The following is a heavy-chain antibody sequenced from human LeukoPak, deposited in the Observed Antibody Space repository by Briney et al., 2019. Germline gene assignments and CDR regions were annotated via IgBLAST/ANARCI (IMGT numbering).Heavy chain of an antibody. CDR2: IYPRDGST. CDR1: GYTFTSNY. J-gene: IGHJ4*02. V-gene: IGHV1-46*01. Sequence: ASVKVSCKASGYTFTSNYIHWVRQAPGQGLEWMGMIYPRDGSTSYAQKFQGRVTVTRDTSTSTVHMELSGLRSEDTAVYYCARDQEGFDYWGQGTVVTVSS. CDR3: ARDQEGFDY.